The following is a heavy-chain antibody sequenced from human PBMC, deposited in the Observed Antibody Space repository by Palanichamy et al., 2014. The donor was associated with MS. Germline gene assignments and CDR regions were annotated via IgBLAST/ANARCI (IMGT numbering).Heavy chain of an antibody. V-gene: IGHV1-69*01. D-gene: IGHD5-12*01. J-gene: IGHJ4*02. CDR3: ARSPNIVATIRPYYFDY. Sequence: QVQLVQSGAEVKKPGSSVKVSCKASGGTFSSYAISWVRQAPGQGLEWMGGIIPIFGTANYAQKFQGRVTITADESTSTAYMELSSLRSEDTAVYYCARSPNIVATIRPYYFDYWGQGTLVTASS. CDR2: IIPIFGTA. CDR1: GGTFSSYA.